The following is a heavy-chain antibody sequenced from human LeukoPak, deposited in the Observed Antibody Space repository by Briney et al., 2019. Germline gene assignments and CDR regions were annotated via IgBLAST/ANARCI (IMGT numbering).Heavy chain of an antibody. CDR1: GFTFSSYG. CDR3: ARMRDGYMGRYYFDY. D-gene: IGHD5-24*01. J-gene: IGHJ4*02. V-gene: IGHV3-7*04. Sequence: GGSLRLSCAASGFTFSSYGMSWVRQAPGKGLEWVANIKEDGSDKYYVDSVKGRFTTSRDNAKNSLYLQMNSLRAEDTAVYYCARMRDGYMGRYYFDYWGQGTLVTVSS. CDR2: IKEDGSDK.